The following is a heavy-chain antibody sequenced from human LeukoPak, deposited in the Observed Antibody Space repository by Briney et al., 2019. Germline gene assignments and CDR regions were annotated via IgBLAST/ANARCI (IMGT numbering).Heavy chain of an antibody. CDR3: AREGRNRSFDY. V-gene: IGHV1-2*02. CDR2: INLNSGGT. CDR1: GYTFTDYY. J-gene: IGHJ4*02. D-gene: IGHD1-14*01. Sequence: ATVKVSCKASGYTFTDYYLHWVRQAPGQGLEWMGWINLNSGGTNSAQKFQGRVAMTRDTSISTAYMDLSRLRSDDTAVYYCAREGRNRSFDYWGQGTLVTVSS.